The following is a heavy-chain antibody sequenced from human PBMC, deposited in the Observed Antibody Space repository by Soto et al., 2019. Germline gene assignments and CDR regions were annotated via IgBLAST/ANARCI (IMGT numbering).Heavy chain of an antibody. CDR2: INADTGQV. CDR3: ARVMAVQAFDI. V-gene: IGHV1-3*01. D-gene: IGHD4-17*01. J-gene: IGHJ3*02. Sequence: ASVKVSCKASGYIFTRYGIHWVRQAPGQGLEWVGWINADTGQVKYSQKFQGRVSITRDTSASTAYMELSGLKSEDTAVYYCARVMAVQAFDIWGQGTKVTVS. CDR1: GYIFTRYG.